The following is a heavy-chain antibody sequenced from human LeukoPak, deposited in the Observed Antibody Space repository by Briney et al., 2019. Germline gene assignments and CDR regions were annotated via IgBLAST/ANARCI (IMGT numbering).Heavy chain of an antibody. Sequence: PSETLSLTCAVSGGSISSSNWWSWVRQPPGKGLEWIGEIYHSGSTNYNPSLKSRVTISVDKSKNQFSLKLSSVTAADTAVYYCARYRANYGSGSYYNDYYYMDVWGKGTTVTVSS. CDR1: GGSISSSNW. V-gene: IGHV4-4*02. J-gene: IGHJ6*03. D-gene: IGHD3-10*01. CDR3: ARYRANYGSGSYYNDYYYMDV. CDR2: IYHSGST.